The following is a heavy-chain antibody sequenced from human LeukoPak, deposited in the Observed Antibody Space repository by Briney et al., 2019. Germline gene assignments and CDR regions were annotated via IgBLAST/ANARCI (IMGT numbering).Heavy chain of an antibody. V-gene: IGHV3-23*01. CDR2: ISGLGEST. J-gene: IGHJ6*02. Sequence: PGGSLRLSCAASGFTFRDYAMSWVRQAPGKGLEWVSGISGLGESTFYADSVKGRFTISRDNSKNTLYLQMNSLRAEDTAVYYCAKEAASSTLVRGVTYYYYYGMDVWGQGTAVTVSS. D-gene: IGHD3-10*01. CDR1: GFTFRDYA. CDR3: AKEAASSTLVRGVTYYYYYGMDV.